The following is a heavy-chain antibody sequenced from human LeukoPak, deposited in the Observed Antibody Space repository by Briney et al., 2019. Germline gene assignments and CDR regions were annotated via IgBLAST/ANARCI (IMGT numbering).Heavy chain of an antibody. D-gene: IGHD5-18*01. CDR3: ARGGIHLWLRRDAFDI. J-gene: IGHJ3*02. V-gene: IGHV3-20*04. Sequence: GGSLRLSCAASGFTFDDYGMSWVRQAPGKGLEWISGINWNGGSTGYVDSVKGRFTISRDNAKNTLYLQMNSLRAEDTAVYYCARGGIHLWLRRDAFDIWGQGTMVSVSS. CDR1: GFTFDDYG. CDR2: INWNGGST.